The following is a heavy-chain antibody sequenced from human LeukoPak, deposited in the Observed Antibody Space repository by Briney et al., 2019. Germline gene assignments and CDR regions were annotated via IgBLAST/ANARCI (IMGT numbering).Heavy chain of an antibody. CDR1: GFTFSNAW. D-gene: IGHD3-10*01. CDR2: IRSKTDGGTT. V-gene: IGHV3-15*01. CDR3: TTARNMVRGVIPLDY. J-gene: IGHJ4*02. Sequence: PGGSLRLSCAASGFTFSNAWMSWVRQAPGKGLEWVGRIRSKTDGGTTDCAAPVKGRFTISRDDSKNTLYLQMNSLKTGDTAVYYCTTARNMVRGVIPLDYWGQGTLVTVSS.